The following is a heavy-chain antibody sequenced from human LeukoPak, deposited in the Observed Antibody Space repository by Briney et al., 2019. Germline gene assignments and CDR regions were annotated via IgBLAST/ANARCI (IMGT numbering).Heavy chain of an antibody. Sequence: SETLSLTCTVSGGSISSGSYYWGWIRQPPGKGLEWIGNIYYSGSTYYNPSLKSRVSISVDTSKNQFSLKLRSVTAADTAVYYCARESVTMKGGYYYYYMGVWGKGTTVTISS. J-gene: IGHJ6*03. CDR3: ARESVTMKGGYYYYYMGV. V-gene: IGHV4-39*07. D-gene: IGHD3-22*01. CDR2: IYYSGST. CDR1: GGSISSGSYY.